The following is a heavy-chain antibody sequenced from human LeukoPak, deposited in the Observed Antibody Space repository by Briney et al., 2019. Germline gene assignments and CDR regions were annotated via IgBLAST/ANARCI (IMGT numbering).Heavy chain of an antibody. CDR2: IRYDGSNK. J-gene: IGHJ4*02. D-gene: IGHD5-18*01. Sequence: GGSLRLSCAASGFTFSAYGMHWVRQAPGKGLEWVAFIRYDGSNKYYADSVKGRFTISRDNSKNTLYLQMNSLRTEDTAVYYCAKDYLGGYSYGSPFDFWGQGTLVTVSS. CDR3: AKDYLGGYSYGSPFDF. CDR1: GFTFSAYG. V-gene: IGHV3-30*02.